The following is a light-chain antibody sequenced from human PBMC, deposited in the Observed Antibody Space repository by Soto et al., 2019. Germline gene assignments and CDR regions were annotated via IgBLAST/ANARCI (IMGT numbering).Light chain of an antibody. J-gene: IGKJ1*01. CDR3: QQFGDWPT. Sequence: EIVLTQSPGTLSLSPGERATLSCRASQSVTNNYLDWFQQKPGQAPRLLIYGTSNRATGIPDRISGSRSGTEFTLTISSLQSEDFGVYYCQQFGDWPTFGQGTKVDIK. CDR1: QSVTNNY. CDR2: GTS. V-gene: IGKV3-20*01.